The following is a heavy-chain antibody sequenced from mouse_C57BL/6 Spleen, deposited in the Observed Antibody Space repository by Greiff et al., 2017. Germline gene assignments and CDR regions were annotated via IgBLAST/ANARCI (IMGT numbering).Heavy chain of an antibody. CDR1: GYTFTSYG. V-gene: IGHV1-81*01. D-gene: IGHD2-4*01. J-gene: IGHJ2*01. Sequence: QVQLKESGAALARPGASVQLSCKASGYTFTSYGISWVKQRTGQGLEWIGEIYPRSGNTYYNDKFQGKATLTADKSSSTAYMGLRRLTSADCAVYVGARAGYDYDEGLFDYWGQGTTLTVAS. CDR2: IYPRSGNT. CDR3: ARAGYDYDEGLFDY.